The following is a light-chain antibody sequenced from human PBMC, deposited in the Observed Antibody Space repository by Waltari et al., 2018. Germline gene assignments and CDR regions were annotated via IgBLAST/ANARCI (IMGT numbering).Light chain of an antibody. CDR1: QSVSSSY. V-gene: IGKV3-20*01. J-gene: IGKJ2*01. CDR3: QQYGSSPPYT. CDR2: GAS. Sequence: EIVLTQSPGPLSLSPGERATLSCRASQSVSSSYLAWYQQKPGQAPRLLIYGASSRATGIPDRFSGSGSGTDFTLTISRLEPEDFAVYYCQQYGSSPPYTFGQGTKLEIK.